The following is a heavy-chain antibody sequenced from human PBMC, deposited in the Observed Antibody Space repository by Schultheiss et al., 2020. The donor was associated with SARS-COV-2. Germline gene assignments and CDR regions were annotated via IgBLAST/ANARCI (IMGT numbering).Heavy chain of an antibody. D-gene: IGHD1-26*01. V-gene: IGHV1-2*06. J-gene: IGHJ4*02. CDR3: ARENSGSFGD. CDR1: GYTFTGYY. CDR2: INPNSGGT. Sequence: GGSLRLSCKASGYTFTGYYMHWVRQAPGQGLEWMGRINPNSGGTNYAQKFQGRVTMTRDTSISTAYMELSRLRSDDTAVYYCARENSGSFGDWGQGTLVTVSS.